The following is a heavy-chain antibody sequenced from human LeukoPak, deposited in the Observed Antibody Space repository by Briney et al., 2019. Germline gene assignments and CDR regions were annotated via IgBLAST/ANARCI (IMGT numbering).Heavy chain of an antibody. D-gene: IGHD4-17*01. V-gene: IGHV3-30*18. CDR1: GFTFSSYG. Sequence: GRSLRLSCAASGFTFSSYGMHWVRQAPGKGLEWVAVISYDGSNKYYADSVKGRFTISGDNSKNTLYLQMNSLRAEDTAVYYCAKGVTTTVTTYFDYWGQGTLVTVSS. CDR3: AKGVTTTVTTYFDY. J-gene: IGHJ4*02. CDR2: ISYDGSNK.